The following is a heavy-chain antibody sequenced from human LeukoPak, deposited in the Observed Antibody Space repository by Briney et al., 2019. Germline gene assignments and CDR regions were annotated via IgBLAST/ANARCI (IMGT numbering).Heavy chain of an antibody. D-gene: IGHD6-19*01. CDR2: IYYIGET. V-gene: IGHV4-39*01. Sequence: SETLSLTCTVSGGSIRSSYYYWGWIRQPPGKGLEWIGSIYYIGETFYNPSLKSRVTISVDTSRNQFSLMLGSVTAADTAVYYCATLRRIAVGAFDVWGQGTMVTVSS. J-gene: IGHJ3*01. CDR3: ATLRRIAVGAFDV. CDR1: GGSIRSSYYY.